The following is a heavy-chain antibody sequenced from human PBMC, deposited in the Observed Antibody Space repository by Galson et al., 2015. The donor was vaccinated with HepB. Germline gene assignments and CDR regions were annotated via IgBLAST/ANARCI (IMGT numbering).Heavy chain of an antibody. Sequence: PLRLYCPDSGVTFSNTWMNWARQVPGKGLECVGRFRSKAAGGTTDSAAPVKGRFTISRDDSKNMLYLVLNSLKSEDTAVYYCATGRGISGPNNYCDDWGQGTLVTVSS. V-gene: IGHV3-15*01. D-gene: IGHD3-10*01. CDR3: ATGRGISGPNNYCDD. CDR1: GVTFSNTW. J-gene: IGHJ4*02. CDR2: FRSKAAGGTT.